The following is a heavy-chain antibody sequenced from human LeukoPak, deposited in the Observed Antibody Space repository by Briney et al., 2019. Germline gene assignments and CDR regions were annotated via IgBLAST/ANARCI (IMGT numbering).Heavy chain of an antibody. J-gene: IGHJ4*02. V-gene: IGHV1-2*02. CDR3: ARDIPGDYVFDY. D-gene: IGHD4-17*01. CDR1: GYTFTVYY. CDR2: INPNSGGT. Sequence: GASVTVSCKASGYTFTVYYMHWVRQAPGQGREWMGWINPNSGGTNYAQKFQGRVTMTRDTSISTAYMELSRLRSDDTAVYYCARDIPGDYVFDYWGQGTLVTVSS.